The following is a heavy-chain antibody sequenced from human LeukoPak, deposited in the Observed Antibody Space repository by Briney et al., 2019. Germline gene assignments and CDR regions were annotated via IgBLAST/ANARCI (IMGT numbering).Heavy chain of an antibody. J-gene: IGHJ4*02. CDR1: GGSVSSGTYY. Sequence: PSETLSLTCTVSGGSVSSGTYYWNWIRPPAGKGLEWIGRIYTSGSTNYNPSLKSRVTISVDTSKNHFSLKLTSVTAADTAVYYCARLGTHGDFHYWGQGTLVTVYS. CDR2: IYTSGST. V-gene: IGHV4-61*02. CDR3: ARLGTHGDFHY. D-gene: IGHD4-17*01.